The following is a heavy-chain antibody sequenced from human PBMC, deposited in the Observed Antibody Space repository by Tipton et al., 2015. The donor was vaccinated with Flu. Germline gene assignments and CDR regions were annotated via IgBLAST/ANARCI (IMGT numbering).Heavy chain of an antibody. CDR2: IYYSGST. D-gene: IGHD3-22*01. CDR1: GGSISSGGYY. Sequence: TLSLTCTVSGGSISSGGYYWSWIRQHPGKGLEWIGYIYYSGSTYYNPSLKSRVTISVDTSKNQFSLKLSSVTAADTAVYYCARDGGRITMIVGGAFDIWGQGTMVTVSS. V-gene: IGHV4-31*03. J-gene: IGHJ3*02. CDR3: ARDGGRITMIVGGAFDI.